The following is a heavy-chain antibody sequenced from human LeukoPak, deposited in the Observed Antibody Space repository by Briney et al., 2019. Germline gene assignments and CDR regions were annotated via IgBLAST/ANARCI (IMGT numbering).Heavy chain of an antibody. CDR3: AGETLAPSGVKYFHH. J-gene: IGHJ1*01. CDR1: GGTLSRYG. D-gene: IGHD3-16*02. V-gene: IGHV1-69*05. CDR2: IIPTFGST. Sequence: SVKVSCKASGGTLSRYGINWVRQAPGQGLEWMGRIIPTFGSTNYAQNFQGRVTITTDESTTTAYMEVTSLTSEDTAVYYCAGETLAPSGVKYFHHWGQGTLVTV.